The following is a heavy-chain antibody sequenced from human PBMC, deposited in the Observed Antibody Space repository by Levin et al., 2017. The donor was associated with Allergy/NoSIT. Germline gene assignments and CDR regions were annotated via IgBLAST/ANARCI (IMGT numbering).Heavy chain of an antibody. D-gene: IGHD1-26*01. CDR3: VRGIVGSISAS. V-gene: IGHV3-48*02. Sequence: HAGGSLRLSCAASGFTFSSYSMNWVRQAPGKGLEWVSYISSSSTTIYYADSVKGRFSISRDNAENSLYLQMNSLGDEDQALYYCVRGIVGSISASGGQGTLVTVSS. CDR1: GFTFSSYS. J-gene: IGHJ4*02. CDR2: ISSSSTTI.